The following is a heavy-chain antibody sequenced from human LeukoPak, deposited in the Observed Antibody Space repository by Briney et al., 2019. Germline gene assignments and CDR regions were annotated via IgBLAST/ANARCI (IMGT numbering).Heavy chain of an antibody. CDR2: IYTSGST. Sequence: SETLSLTCTVSGGSISSYYWSWIRQPAGKGQERIARIYTSGSTNYNPSLKSRVTMSVDTSKNQFSLKLSSVTAADTAVYYCARVPHYYGSGSYSYQDAFDIWGQGTMVTVSS. J-gene: IGHJ3*02. CDR1: GGSISSYY. CDR3: ARVPHYYGSGSYSYQDAFDI. D-gene: IGHD3-10*01. V-gene: IGHV4-4*07.